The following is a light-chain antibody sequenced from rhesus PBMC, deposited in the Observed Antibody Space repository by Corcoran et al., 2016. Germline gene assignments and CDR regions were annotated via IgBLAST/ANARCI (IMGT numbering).Light chain of an antibody. V-gene: IGKV1-32*05. CDR1: QAINTF. CDR2: FTN. J-gene: IGKJ4*01. Sequence: DIQMTQSPSSLSASVGDRVIITCRASQAINTFLNWYQQKPGKAPKLLIYFTNHLESGVPTRLSGRGSGTEFTLTISSLQPEDFTTYYCQQYRSLPLTFGGGTKVEIK. CDR3: QQYRSLPLT.